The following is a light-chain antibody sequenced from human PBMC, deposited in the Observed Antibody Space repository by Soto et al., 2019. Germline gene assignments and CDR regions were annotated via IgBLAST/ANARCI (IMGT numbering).Light chain of an antibody. CDR2: LNRVGSH. V-gene: IGLV4-69*01. CDR1: SGHSSYA. CDR3: QTWGTGIWV. J-gene: IGLJ7*01. Sequence: QLVLTQSPSASASLGASVKLTCTLSSGHSSYAIAWHQQQPEKGPRYLMKLNRVGSHSKGDGIPDRFSGSSSGAERYLTISSLQSEDEADYYCQTWGTGIWVFGGGTQLTVL.